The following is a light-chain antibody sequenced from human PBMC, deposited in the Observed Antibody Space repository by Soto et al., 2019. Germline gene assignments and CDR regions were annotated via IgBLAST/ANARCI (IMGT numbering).Light chain of an antibody. V-gene: IGKV3-15*01. J-gene: IGKJ1*01. CDR3: QQYDNWTRT. CDR2: GAS. Sequence: EIVMTQYPATLSVPPGERATLSCGASQSVSSNLAWYQQKPGKAPRLLISGASTRATGIPARFSGSGSGTEFTLTISSLQPEDFAVYYCQQYDNWTRTFGQGTKVDIK. CDR1: QSVSSN.